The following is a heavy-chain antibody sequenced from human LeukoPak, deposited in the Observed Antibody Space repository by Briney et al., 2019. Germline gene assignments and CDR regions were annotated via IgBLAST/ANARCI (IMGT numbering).Heavy chain of an antibody. Sequence: SVKVSCKASRGTFSSYAIICVRQASGQGLESIARIIPIFGIANYAQKFQGRVTITADKSTSTAYMELSSLRNKDTAVYYCVETTVTNSFDSWGQGTLVTVSS. V-gene: IGHV1-69*04. J-gene: IGHJ4*02. D-gene: IGHD4-17*01. CDR1: RGTFSSYA. CDR2: IIPIFGIA. CDR3: VETTVTNSFDS.